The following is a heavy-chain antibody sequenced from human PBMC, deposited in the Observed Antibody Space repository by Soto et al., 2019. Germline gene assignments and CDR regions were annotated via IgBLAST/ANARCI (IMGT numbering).Heavy chain of an antibody. V-gene: IGHV4-59*12. CDR3: ARAGTWRYGRPLFSY. Sequence: PSETLSLTCTFSGGSLSGYYWSWILQPPGKGLEWIGYIYYSGRTNYNPSLKSRVTMSVDTSKNQFSLKLSSVTAADTAVYYCARAGTWRYGRPLFSYSGQGTLVTVSS. CDR2: IYYSGRT. J-gene: IGHJ4*02. CDR1: GGSLSGYY. D-gene: IGHD5-18*01.